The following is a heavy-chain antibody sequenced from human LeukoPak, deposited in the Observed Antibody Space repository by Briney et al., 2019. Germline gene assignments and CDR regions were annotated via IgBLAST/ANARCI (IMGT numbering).Heavy chain of an antibody. V-gene: IGHV4-59*01. CDR3: ARGDGSEDY. Sequence: SETLSLTCTVSGGSISSYYWSWIQQPPGEGLEWIGYIYYSGSTNYNPSLKSRVTISVDTSKNQFSLKLSSVTAADTAVYYCARGDGSEDYWGQGTLVTVSS. D-gene: IGHD3-10*01. CDR2: IYYSGST. CDR1: GGSISSYY. J-gene: IGHJ4*02.